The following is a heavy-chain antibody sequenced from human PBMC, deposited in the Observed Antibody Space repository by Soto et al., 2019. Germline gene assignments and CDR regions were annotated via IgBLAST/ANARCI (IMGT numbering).Heavy chain of an antibody. Sequence: PGGSLRLSCAASGFPFSGFGMHWVRQAPGKGLEWVAVISYDGNDKYFADSVKGRFTISRDNSRNTLYLQMSSLRAEDTAVYYCTTLGYYESGAGGGYWGQGTLVTVSS. CDR2: ISYDGNDK. CDR1: GFPFSGFG. D-gene: IGHD3-3*01. V-gene: IGHV3-30*03. J-gene: IGHJ4*02. CDR3: TTLGYYESGAGGGY.